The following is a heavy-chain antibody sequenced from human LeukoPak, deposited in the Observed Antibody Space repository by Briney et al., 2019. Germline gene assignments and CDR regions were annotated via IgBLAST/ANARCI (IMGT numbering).Heavy chain of an antibody. V-gene: IGHV1-18*01. D-gene: IGHD3-10*01. CDR1: GYTFTSYG. Sequence: ASVEVSCKASGYTFTSYGISWVRQAPGQGLEWMGWISAYNGNTNYAQKLQGRVTMTTDTSTSTAYMELRSLRSDDTAVYYCARDLGWFGELLTFDYWGQGTLVTVSS. CDR3: ARDLGWFGELLTFDY. CDR2: ISAYNGNT. J-gene: IGHJ4*02.